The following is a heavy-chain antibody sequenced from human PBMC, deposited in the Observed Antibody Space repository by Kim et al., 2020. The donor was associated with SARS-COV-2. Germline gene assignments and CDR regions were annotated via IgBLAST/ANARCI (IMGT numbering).Heavy chain of an antibody. Sequence: GGSLRLSCAASGFTFSSYGMHWVRQAPGKGLEWVAVISYDGSNKYYADSVKGRFTISRDNSKNTLYLQMNSMRAEDTAVYYCANSPGWELPEGFDYWGQGTLVTVSS. CDR1: GFTFSSYG. V-gene: IGHV3-30*18. D-gene: IGHD1-26*01. J-gene: IGHJ4*02. CDR2: ISYDGSNK. CDR3: ANSPGWELPEGFDY.